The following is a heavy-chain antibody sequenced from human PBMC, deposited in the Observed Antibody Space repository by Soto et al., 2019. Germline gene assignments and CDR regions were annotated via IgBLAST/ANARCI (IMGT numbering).Heavy chain of an antibody. CDR2: IIPLFGKA. Sequence: QMQLVQSGAEAKTPGSSVKVSCKASGGSLNNYAVSWVRQAPGQGLEWMGRIIPLFGKADYARKLQGRVTLTADKYTNTAYVELSSLRSEYTAMYFCARDGSYCTNGVCFYYLDYWGQGTLVTVSS. V-gene: IGHV1-69*06. J-gene: IGHJ4*02. D-gene: IGHD2-8*01. CDR3: ARDGSYCTNGVCFYYLDY. CDR1: GGSLNNYA.